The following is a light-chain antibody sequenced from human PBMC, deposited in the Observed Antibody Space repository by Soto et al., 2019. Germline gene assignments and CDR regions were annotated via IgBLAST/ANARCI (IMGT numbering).Light chain of an antibody. CDR2: GAS. CDR3: QQYDRSSWT. J-gene: IGKJ1*01. V-gene: IGKV3-20*01. Sequence: EIVLTQSPGTLSLSPGERATLSCRASQSVSINYLAWYQQKPGQAPRLIIYGASIRATGIPDRFSGSGSGTDFTITISSLEPEDFAVYYCQQYDRSSWTFGQGTKV. CDR1: QSVSINY.